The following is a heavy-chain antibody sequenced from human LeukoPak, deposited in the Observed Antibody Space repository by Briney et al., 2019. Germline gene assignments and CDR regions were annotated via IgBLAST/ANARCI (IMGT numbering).Heavy chain of an antibody. Sequence: GGSLRLSCVASGFTFSSYAMSWVRQAPGKGLEWVSAISESGGSTHYADSVKGRFTISRDNSKNTLYLQMNSLRAEDTAVYYCAKTKPYGTTWYGGIDWGQGALVTVSS. J-gene: IGHJ4*02. D-gene: IGHD6-13*01. CDR1: GFTFSSYA. CDR2: ISESGGST. V-gene: IGHV3-23*01. CDR3: AKTKPYGTTWYGGID.